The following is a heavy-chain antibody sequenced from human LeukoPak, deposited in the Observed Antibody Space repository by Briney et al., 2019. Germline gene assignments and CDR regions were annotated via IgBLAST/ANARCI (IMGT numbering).Heavy chain of an antibody. D-gene: IGHD6-13*01. CDR3: TAATGTVGWPFDY. CDR1: GFTFSSYE. Sequence: GGSLRLSCAASGFTFSSYEMNWVRQAPGKGLEWISYISSSGSPIYYADSVRGRITISRDNARNSLYLQMNSLRAEDTAVYYCTAATGTVGWPFDYWGQGTLVTVSS. CDR2: ISSSGSPI. V-gene: IGHV3-48*03. J-gene: IGHJ4*02.